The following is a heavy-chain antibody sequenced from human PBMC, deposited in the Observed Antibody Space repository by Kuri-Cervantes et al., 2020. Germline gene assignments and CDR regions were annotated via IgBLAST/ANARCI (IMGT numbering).Heavy chain of an antibody. CDR1: GFTVSSNY. J-gene: IGHJ4*02. Sequence: GGSLRLSCAASGFTVSSNYMSWVRQAPGKGLEWVSVIYSGGSTDYADSVKGRFTISRDNSKNTLYLQMNSLRAEDTAVYYCAKDGGIVVAKYYFDYWGQGTLVTVSS. CDR3: AKDGGIVVAKYYFDY. D-gene: IGHD3-22*01. CDR2: IYSGGST. V-gene: IGHV3-53*05.